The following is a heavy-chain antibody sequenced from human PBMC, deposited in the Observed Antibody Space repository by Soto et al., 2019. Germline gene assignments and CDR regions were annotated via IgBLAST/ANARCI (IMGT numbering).Heavy chain of an antibody. Sequence: SETLSITCIVSGGSIRIGAHYWSWIRQHPGKDLEWMGYISYTGTTFYNPSLRGRVTISVDTSKNQFSLKLRSVTAADTALYFCPRNGADVLGRAGMDVWGQGTTVTVSS. J-gene: IGHJ6*01. CDR1: GGSIRIGAHY. V-gene: IGHV4-31*03. CDR2: ISYTGTT. CDR3: PRNGADVLGRAGMDV. D-gene: IGHD3-16*01.